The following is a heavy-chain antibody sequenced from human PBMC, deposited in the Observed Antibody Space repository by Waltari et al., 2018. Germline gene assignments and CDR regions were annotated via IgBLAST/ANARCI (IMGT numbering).Heavy chain of an antibody. CDR2: ISSSGSTI. CDR1: GFTFSSYE. J-gene: IGHJ4*02. CDR3: ARDGVGISYGASGGY. V-gene: IGHV3-48*03. D-gene: IGHD4-17*01. Sequence: EVQLVESGGGLVQPGGSLRLSCAASGFTFSSYEMNWVRQAPGKGLEWVSYISSSGSTIYYADSVKGRFTISRDNAKNSLYLQMNSLRAEDTAVYYCARDGVGISYGASGGYWGQGTLVTVSS.